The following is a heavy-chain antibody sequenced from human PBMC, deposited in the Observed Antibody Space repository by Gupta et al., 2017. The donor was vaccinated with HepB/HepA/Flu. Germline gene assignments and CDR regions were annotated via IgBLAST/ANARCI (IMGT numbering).Heavy chain of an antibody. CDR3: AKGTNVLKGGAGY. J-gene: IGHJ4*02. CDR2: MRGNGGST. Sequence: EVQLLESGGGLVQPGGSLRLSCAASGFTFTTYAMTWVRQAPGKGLEWVSTMRGNGGSTFYADSVRGRFTSSRDDAKNTLYLQRTSLRAEDTAIEYCAKGTNVLKGGAGYWGQGTRGTVSS. D-gene: IGHD2-8*01. CDR1: GFTFTTYA. V-gene: IGHV3-23*01.